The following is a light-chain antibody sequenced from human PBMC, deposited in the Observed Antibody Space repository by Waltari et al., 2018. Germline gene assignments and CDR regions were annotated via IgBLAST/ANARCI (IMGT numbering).Light chain of an antibody. CDR2: EVS. V-gene: IGLV2-18*02. J-gene: IGLJ2*01. CDR3: ASYTPSSALA. Sequence: QSALTPPRSVSGSAGQSVTTSCSGSNSDVGVAYCVTLYQQSPGTAPKVVIYEVSNRPSGVPDRFSGSKSGNTASLTISGLQAEDEADYYCASYTPSSALAFGGGTKVTVL. CDR1: NSDVGVAYC.